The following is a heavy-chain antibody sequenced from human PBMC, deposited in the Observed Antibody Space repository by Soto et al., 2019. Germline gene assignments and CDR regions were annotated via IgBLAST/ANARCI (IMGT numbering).Heavy chain of an antibody. CDR1: GGSISSYY. Sequence: SETLSLTCTVSGGSISSYYWSWIRQPPGKGLEWIGYIYYSGSTNYNPPLKSRVTISVDTSKNQFSLKLSSVTAADTAVYYCARVSTPYYYGSGSSNPVMDVWGQGTTVTVSS. CDR3: ARVSTPYYYGSGSSNPVMDV. V-gene: IGHV4-59*01. J-gene: IGHJ6*02. D-gene: IGHD3-10*01. CDR2: IYYSGST.